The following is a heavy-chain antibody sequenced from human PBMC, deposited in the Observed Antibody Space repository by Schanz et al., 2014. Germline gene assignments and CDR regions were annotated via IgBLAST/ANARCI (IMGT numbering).Heavy chain of an antibody. Sequence: QVQLVQSGAEVKKPGSSVTVSCTASGGTFSSYTISWIRQAPGQGLEWMGRIIPVLAIADFAQKFQGTVTITAGKSTSTAAMAQSALRAEDTVMYDCTRGPYRAYSEGENIGAYFGGMDAWGQGTTVTVSS. V-gene: IGHV1-69*02. CDR3: TRGPYRAYSEGENIGAYFGGMDA. CDR1: GGTFSSYT. J-gene: IGHJ6*02. D-gene: IGHD5-12*01. CDR2: IIPVLAIA.